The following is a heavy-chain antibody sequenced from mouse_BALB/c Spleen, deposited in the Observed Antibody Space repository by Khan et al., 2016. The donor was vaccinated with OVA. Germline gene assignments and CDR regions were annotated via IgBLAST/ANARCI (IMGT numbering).Heavy chain of an antibody. Sequence: QVQLQQPGVELVRPGSSVKISCKASGYTFTNSWLGWVKQRPGHGLEWIGDIYPGIFYINYNEKFKGKATLTEDASSSTAYLQLTSLTSEDSAVYFCTKWATWYFDVWGAGTTVTVSS. V-gene: IGHV1-63*02. CDR2: IYPGIFYI. CDR3: TKWATWYFDV. D-gene: IGHD3-1*01. J-gene: IGHJ1*01. CDR1: GYTFTNSW.